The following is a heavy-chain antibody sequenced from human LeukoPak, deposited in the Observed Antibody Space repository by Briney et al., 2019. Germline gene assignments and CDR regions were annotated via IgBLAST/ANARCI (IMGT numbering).Heavy chain of an antibody. D-gene: IGHD3-10*01. V-gene: IGHV3-23*01. CDR1: RFTFSSYA. Sequence: GGSLRLSCAASRFTFSSYAMSWVRQAPGKGLEWASAISGSGGSTYYADSVKGRFTISRDNSKNTLYLQMNSLRAEDTAVYYCAKVVVRGGARGTYYFDYWGQGTLVTVSS. CDR2: ISGSGGST. J-gene: IGHJ4*02. CDR3: AKVVVRGGARGTYYFDY.